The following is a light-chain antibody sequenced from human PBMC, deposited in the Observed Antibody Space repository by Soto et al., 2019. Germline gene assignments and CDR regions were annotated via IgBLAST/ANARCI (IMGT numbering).Light chain of an antibody. CDR1: QSVSSN. CDR3: QQYNNWLIT. V-gene: IGKV3-15*01. J-gene: IGKJ5*01. CDR2: GAS. Sequence: EIVMTQSPATLSVSPGERATLSCRASQSVSSNLAWYQQKPCQAPRLLIYGASTRATGIPARFSGSGSGTEFTLTISSLQSEDFAVYYCQQYNNWLITCGQGTRLEIK.